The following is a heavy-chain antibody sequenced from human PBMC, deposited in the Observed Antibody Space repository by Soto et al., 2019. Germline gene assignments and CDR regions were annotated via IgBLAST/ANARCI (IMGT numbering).Heavy chain of an antibody. CDR1: GFTFTSSA. Sequence: QMQLVQSGPEVKKPGTSVKVSCKASGFTFTSSAVQWVRQARGQRLEWIGWIVVGSGNTNYAQKFQERVTITRDMSTSTAYMELSSLRSEDTAVYYCALDSSPHDGMDVWGQGTTVTVSS. CDR2: IVVGSGNT. J-gene: IGHJ6*02. D-gene: IGHD3-22*01. CDR3: ALDSSPHDGMDV. V-gene: IGHV1-58*01.